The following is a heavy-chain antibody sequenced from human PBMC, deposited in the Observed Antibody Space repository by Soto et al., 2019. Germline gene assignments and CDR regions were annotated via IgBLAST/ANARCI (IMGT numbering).Heavy chain of an antibody. CDR3: ARAGWTYSDYDYYYYYGMDV. J-gene: IGHJ6*02. V-gene: IGHV1-3*01. D-gene: IGHD5-12*01. CDR2: INAGNGNT. Sequence: QVQLVQSGAEVKKPGASVKVSCKASGYTFTSYAMHWVRQAPGQRLEWMGWINAGNGNTKYSQKFQGRVTITRDTSASTAYMELSSLRSEDTAVYYCARAGWTYSDYDYYYYYGMDVWGQGTTVTVSS. CDR1: GYTFTSYA.